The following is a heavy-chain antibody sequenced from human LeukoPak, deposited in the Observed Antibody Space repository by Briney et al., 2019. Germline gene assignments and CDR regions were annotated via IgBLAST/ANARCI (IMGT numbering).Heavy chain of an antibody. Sequence: PGGSLRLSCAASGFTFSNYDMHWVRQAPGKGLEWVAFIRYDGNNKYYADSVKGRFTISRDNSKNTLFLQMNSLRPEDTAVYYCAHGGAETWGQGTLVTVSS. CDR2: IRYDGNNK. D-gene: IGHD3-10*01. CDR1: GFTFSNYD. CDR3: AHGGAET. V-gene: IGHV3-30*02. J-gene: IGHJ5*02.